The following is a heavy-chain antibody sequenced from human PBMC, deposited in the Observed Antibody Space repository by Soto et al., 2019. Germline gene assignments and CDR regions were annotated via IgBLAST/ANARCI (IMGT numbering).Heavy chain of an antibody. CDR3: ARAPLEWFPFDY. CDR1: GYTFTSYY. D-gene: IGHD3-3*01. V-gene: IGHV1-46*01. CDR2: INPSSGGT. Sequence: ASVKVSCKASGYTFTSYYMHWVRQAPGQGLEWMGIINPSSGGTTYAQKFQGRVTMTRDTSTTTVYMELGSLRSEDTAVYYCARAPLEWFPFDYWGQGTLVTVSS. J-gene: IGHJ4*02.